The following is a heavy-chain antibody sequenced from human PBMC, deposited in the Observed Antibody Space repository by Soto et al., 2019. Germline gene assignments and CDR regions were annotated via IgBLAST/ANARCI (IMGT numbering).Heavy chain of an antibody. Sequence: ASVKVSCKASGYTFTSYYMHWVRQAPGQGLEWMGIVTPTGDYTAYAQKFQGRVTMTRDTSATTVYMELSSLTSEDTAVYYCTRRPPSSGHPSLYAFDIWGEGTMVTVSS. CDR2: VTPTGDYT. J-gene: IGHJ3*02. CDR1: GYTFTSYY. V-gene: IGHV1-46*01. CDR3: TRRPPSSGHPSLYAFDI. D-gene: IGHD3-22*01.